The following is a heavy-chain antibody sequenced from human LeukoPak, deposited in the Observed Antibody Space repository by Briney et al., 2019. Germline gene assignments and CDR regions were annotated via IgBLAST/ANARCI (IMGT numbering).Heavy chain of an antibody. V-gene: IGHV3-21*01. J-gene: IGHJ6*02. CDR3: VRGRGANTYYYAMDV. CDR1: GFIFSDYN. CDR2: ISGRSIYL. Sequence: GGSLRLSCAASGFIFSDYNMNWVRQAPGKGLEWVSSISGRSIYLYYADSVQSRFTISRDNGENSVFLQMNSLRAEDTAVYYCVRGRGANTYYYAMDVWGQGTTVTVSS. D-gene: IGHD1-26*01.